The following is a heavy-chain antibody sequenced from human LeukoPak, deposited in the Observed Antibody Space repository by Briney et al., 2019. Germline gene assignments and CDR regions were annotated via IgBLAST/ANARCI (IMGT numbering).Heavy chain of an antibody. Sequence: GESLQISCNGAAYFSTSNWISWVRQMPGKGLEWMGRIDPSDSHINYSPSFQGHVTISVDKSISTAYLQWSNPKASDPATSLCARQGGGSYRRDFGYWGQGTLVTVSS. CDR2: IDPSDSHI. D-gene: IGHD1-26*01. V-gene: IGHV5-10-1*01. CDR1: AYFSTSNW. J-gene: IGHJ4*02. CDR3: ARQGGGSYRRDFGY.